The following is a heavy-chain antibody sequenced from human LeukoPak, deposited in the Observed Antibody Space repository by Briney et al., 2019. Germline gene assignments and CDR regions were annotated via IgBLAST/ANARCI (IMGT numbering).Heavy chain of an antibody. CDR2: INHSGST. J-gene: IGHJ4*02. CDR1: GRSFSGYY. V-gene: IGHV4-34*01. CDR3: ARATPPDY. Sequence: SETLSLTCAVYGRSFSGYYWSWIRQPPGQGLEWIGEINHSGSTNYNPSLKSRVTISVDTSKNQFSLKLSSVTAADTAVYYCARATPPDYWGQGTLVTVSS.